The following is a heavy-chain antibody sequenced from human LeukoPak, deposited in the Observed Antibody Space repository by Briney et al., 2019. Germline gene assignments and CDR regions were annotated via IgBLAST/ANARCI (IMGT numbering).Heavy chain of an antibody. V-gene: IGHV3-7*01. Sequence: GGSLRLSCAASGFTVSSNYMSWVRQAPGKGLEWLANIKEDGSDKHYVDSVKGRFTVSRDNAKNSLYLQMNSLRVEDTAVYYCARGGGTVDIWGQGTMVTVSS. CDR3: ARGGGTVDI. D-gene: IGHD3-16*01. CDR1: GFTVSSNY. CDR2: IKEDGSDK. J-gene: IGHJ3*02.